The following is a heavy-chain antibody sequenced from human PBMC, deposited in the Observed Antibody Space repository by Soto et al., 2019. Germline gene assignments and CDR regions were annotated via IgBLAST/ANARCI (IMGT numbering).Heavy chain of an antibody. CDR2: ISAYNGNT. D-gene: IGHD3-10*01. V-gene: IGHV1-18*01. Sequence: QVQLVQSGAEVKKPGASVKVSCKASGYTFTSYGISWVRQAPGQGLEWMGWISAYNGNTNYAQKLQGRVNMTTDTSTSTAYMELRSLRSDDTAVYYCARDGVITMVRGVANAFDIWGQGTMVTVSS. CDR1: GYTFTSYG. CDR3: ARDGVITMVRGVANAFDI. J-gene: IGHJ3*02.